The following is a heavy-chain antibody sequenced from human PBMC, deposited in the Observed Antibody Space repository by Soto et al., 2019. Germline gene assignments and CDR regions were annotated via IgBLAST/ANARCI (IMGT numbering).Heavy chain of an antibody. D-gene: IGHD3-16*01. J-gene: IGHJ4*02. CDR2: INPSGDRT. V-gene: IGHV1-46*01. Sequence: GASLKVSCKASVYTFTSYYIHWVRQAPGQGIERIGIINPSGDRTNYAQKFKGRVTMTRDTSTSTVYMEMSSLRTEDTTVYYSTGETSMITFGGVINYFYYWGQGT. CDR1: VYTFTSYY. CDR3: TGETSMITFGGVINYFYY.